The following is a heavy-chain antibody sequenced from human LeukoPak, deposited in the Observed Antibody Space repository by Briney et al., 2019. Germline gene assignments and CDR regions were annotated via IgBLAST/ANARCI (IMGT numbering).Heavy chain of an antibody. CDR3: AKDSPRGYSYGLN. CDR2: ISGSGGST. Sequence: GGSLRLSCAASGLTFSSFAMNWVRQAPGKGLEWVSTISGSGGSTYYADSVKGRFTISRDNSKSTLYLQMNSLRAEDTAVYYCAKDSPRGYSYGLNWGQGTLVTVSS. V-gene: IGHV3-23*01. CDR1: GLTFSSFA. D-gene: IGHD5-18*01. J-gene: IGHJ4*02.